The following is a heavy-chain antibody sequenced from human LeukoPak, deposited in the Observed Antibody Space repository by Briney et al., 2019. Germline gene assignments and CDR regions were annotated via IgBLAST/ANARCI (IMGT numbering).Heavy chain of an antibody. CDR3: TRTSASTAIDY. V-gene: IGHV4-59*01. CDR2: IYYSGSP. D-gene: IGHD4-17*01. J-gene: IGHJ4*02. CDR1: GGSISNYY. Sequence: SETLSSTCTVSGGSISNYYWSWIRQSPGKRLEWIGYIYYSGSPNYNPSLKSRVTMSLDTSRNQFSLKLTSVTAADTAVYYCTRTSASTAIDYWGQGTLVTVSS.